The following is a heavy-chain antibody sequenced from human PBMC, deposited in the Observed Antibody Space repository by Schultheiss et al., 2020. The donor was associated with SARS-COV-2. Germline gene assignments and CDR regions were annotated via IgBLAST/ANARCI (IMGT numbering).Heavy chain of an antibody. V-gene: IGHV3-23*01. CDR2: ISGGT. D-gene: IGHD3-10*01. CDR1: GFTFSSYA. Sequence: GGSLRLSCAASGFTFSSYAMHWVRQAPGKGLEWVSAISGGTYYADSVKGRFTISRDNSKNTLYLQMNSLRAEDTAVYYCEKDRDGSGSYSNYWGQGTLVTVSS. J-gene: IGHJ4*02. CDR3: EKDRDGSGSYSNY.